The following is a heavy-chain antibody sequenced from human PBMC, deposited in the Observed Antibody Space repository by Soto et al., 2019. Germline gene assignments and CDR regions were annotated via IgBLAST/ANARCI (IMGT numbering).Heavy chain of an antibody. CDR1: GFTFSSYG. CDR3: ASPRPITSLLLYYFDY. CDR2: ISYDGSNK. J-gene: IGHJ4*02. V-gene: IGHV3-30*03. Sequence: QVQLVESGGGVVQPGRSLRLSCAASGFTFSSYGMHWVRQAPGKGLEWVAVISYDGSNKYYADSVKGRFTISRGNSKNSLYLQMNSLRAEDTAVYYCASPRPITSLLLYYFDYWGQGTLVTVSS. D-gene: IGHD2-15*01.